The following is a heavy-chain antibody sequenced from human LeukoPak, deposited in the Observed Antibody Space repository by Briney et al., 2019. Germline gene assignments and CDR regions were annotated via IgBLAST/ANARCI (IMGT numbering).Heavy chain of an antibody. CDR2: ISHSGST. V-gene: IGHV4-34*01. J-gene: IGHJ2*01. CDR3: ARGPNWYFDL. CDR1: GGSFSGYYWSDYY. Sequence: PSETLSLTCAVYGGSFSGYYWSDYYWSWIRQPPGKGLEWIGEISHSGSTNYNPSLKGRVTMSVDTSKNQFSLKLTSVTAADTAVYYCARGPNWYFDLWGRGTLLTVSS.